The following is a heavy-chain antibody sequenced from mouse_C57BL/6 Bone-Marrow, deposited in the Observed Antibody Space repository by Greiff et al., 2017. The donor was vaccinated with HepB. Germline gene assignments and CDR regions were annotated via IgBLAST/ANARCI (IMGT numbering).Heavy chain of an antibody. V-gene: IGHV5-9-1*02. J-gene: IGHJ3*01. CDR3: TREEIYYGNLGFAY. CDR2: ISSGGDYI. D-gene: IGHD2-1*01. CDR1: GFTFSSYA. Sequence: EVKLVESGEGLVKPGGSLKLSCAASGFTFSSYAMSWVRQTPEKRLEWVAYISSGGDYIYYADTVKGRFTISRDNARNTLYLQMSSLKSEDTAMYYCTREEIYYGNLGFAYWGQGTLVTVSA.